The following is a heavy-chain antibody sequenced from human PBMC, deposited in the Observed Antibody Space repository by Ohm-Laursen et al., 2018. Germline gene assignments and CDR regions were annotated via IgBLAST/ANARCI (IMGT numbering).Heavy chain of an antibody. J-gene: IGHJ3*02. CDR2: INWNGGRT. V-gene: IGHV3-20*04. CDR1: GFTFDDYG. CDR3: AKDFYSGYDIYLDAFDI. D-gene: IGHD5-12*01. Sequence: SLRLSCTASGFTFDDYGMSWVRQAPGKGLEWVSGINWNGGRTRYADSVKGRFTISRDNSKNTLYLQMNSLRAEDTAVYYCAKDFYSGYDIYLDAFDIWGQGTMVTVSS.